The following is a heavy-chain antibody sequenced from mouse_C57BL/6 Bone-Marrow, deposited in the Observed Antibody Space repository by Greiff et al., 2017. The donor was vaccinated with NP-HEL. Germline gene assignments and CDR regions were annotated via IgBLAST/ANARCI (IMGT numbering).Heavy chain of an antibody. CDR2: IHPNSGST. V-gene: IGHV1-64*01. Sequence: QVQLQQPGAELVKPGASVKLSCKASGYTFTSYWMHWVKQRPGQGLEWIGMIHPNSGSTNYNEKFKSKATLTVDKSSSTSYMQLSSLTSEDSAVYYCASIYYDYDWAMDYWGQGTSVTVSS. CDR3: ASIYYDYDWAMDY. J-gene: IGHJ4*01. D-gene: IGHD2-4*01. CDR1: GYTFTSYW.